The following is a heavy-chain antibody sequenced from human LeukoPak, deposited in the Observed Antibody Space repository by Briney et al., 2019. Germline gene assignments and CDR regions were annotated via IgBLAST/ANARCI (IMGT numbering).Heavy chain of an antibody. J-gene: IGHJ4*02. CDR2: IKSKTDGGTT. CDR1: GFSFSNAW. CDR3: TTDDPRWSY. Sequence: GGSLRLSCAASGFSFSNAWMTWVRLAPGKGLEWVGRIKSKTDGGTTDDAAPVKGRFTISRDDSKNTLYLQMNSLKTEDTAVYYSTTDDPRWSYWGQGTLVTVSS. D-gene: IGHD4-23*01. V-gene: IGHV3-15*01.